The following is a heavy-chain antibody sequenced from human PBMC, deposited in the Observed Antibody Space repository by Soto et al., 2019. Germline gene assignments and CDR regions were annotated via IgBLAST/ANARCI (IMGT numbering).Heavy chain of an antibody. D-gene: IGHD3-3*01. CDR1: GFTFSSYG. CDR3: AKDTAPYEYYFDY. J-gene: IGHJ4*02. Sequence: GGSLRLSCAASGFTFSSYGMHWVRQAPGKGLEWVAVISYDGSNKYYADSVKGRFTISRDNSKNTLYLQMNSLRAEDTAVYYCAKDTAPYEYYFDYWGQGTLVTVSS. CDR2: ISYDGSNK. V-gene: IGHV3-30*18.